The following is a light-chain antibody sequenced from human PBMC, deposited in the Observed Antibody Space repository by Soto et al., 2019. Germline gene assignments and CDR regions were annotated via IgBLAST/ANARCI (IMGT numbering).Light chain of an antibody. J-gene: IGLJ1*01. Sequence: QSVLTQPASVSGSPGQSITISCTGTSSGVGGYNYVSWYQQHLGKAPKLMIYDVTNRPSGVSNRFSGSKSGNTASLTISGLQAEDEADYYCSSYTSSSTYVFGTGTKVTVL. CDR1: SSGVGGYNY. CDR2: DVT. V-gene: IGLV2-14*01. CDR3: SSYTSSSTYV.